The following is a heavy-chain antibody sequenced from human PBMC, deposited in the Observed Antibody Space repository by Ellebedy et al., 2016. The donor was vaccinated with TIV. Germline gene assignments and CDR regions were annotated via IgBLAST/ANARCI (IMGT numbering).Heavy chain of an antibody. CDR3: ASYWLLSAFDI. CDR1: GFTFTTYS. J-gene: IGHJ3*02. D-gene: IGHD3-9*01. CDR2: ITSAGSSI. V-gene: IGHV3-48*02. Sequence: GESLKISCAASGFTFTTYSMSWVRQAPGKGLEWVSSITSAGSSIYYADSVKGRFTISRDNAKNSLYLQMNSLRDEDTAVYYCASYWLLSAFDIWGQGTMVTVSS.